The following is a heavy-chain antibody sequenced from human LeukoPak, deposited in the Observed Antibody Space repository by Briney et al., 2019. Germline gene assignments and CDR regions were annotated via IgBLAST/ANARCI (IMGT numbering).Heavy chain of an antibody. J-gene: IGHJ6*03. CDR2: IKQDGSEK. Sequence: GGSLRLSCAASGFTFNNYWMNWVRQAPGKGLEWVANIKQDGSEKYYVDSVKGRFTISRDNARNSLYLQMNSLRAEDTAVYYCARDRVTTSSWPRVEYYYMDVWGKGTTVTISS. CDR1: GFTFNNYW. V-gene: IGHV3-7*01. D-gene: IGHD4-11*01. CDR3: ARDRVTTSSWPRVEYYYMDV.